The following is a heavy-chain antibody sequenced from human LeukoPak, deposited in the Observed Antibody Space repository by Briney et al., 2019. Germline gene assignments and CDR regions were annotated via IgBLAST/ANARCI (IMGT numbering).Heavy chain of an antibody. Sequence: SETPSLTCTVSGGSISSSSNYWGWIRQPPGKGLEWIGSIYYSGSTYYNPSLKSRVTISVDTSKNQFSLKLSSVTAADTAVYYCARSRTGTTRFLDYWGQGTLVTVSS. CDR3: ARSRTGTTRFLDY. CDR1: GGSISSSSNY. D-gene: IGHD1-1*01. J-gene: IGHJ4*02. CDR2: IYYSGST. V-gene: IGHV4-39*01.